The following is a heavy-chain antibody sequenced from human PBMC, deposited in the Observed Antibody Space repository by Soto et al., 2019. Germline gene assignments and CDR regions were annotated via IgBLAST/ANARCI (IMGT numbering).Heavy chain of an antibody. CDR1: GYIFSDYG. V-gene: IGHV1-18*04. J-gene: IGHJ4*02. Sequence: QVQVMQSGAEVKKPGDSVKVSCKTSGYIFSDYGVNWVRQAPGRGLEWMGWISGYSGNANLAQKFQGRVTMTTDKSTRTAYMVLRRLRSNDTAVYYCSKRTSGTTWGESDYWGQGTLVTVSS. CDR3: SKRTSGTTWGESDY. D-gene: IGHD4-17*01. CDR2: ISGYSGNA.